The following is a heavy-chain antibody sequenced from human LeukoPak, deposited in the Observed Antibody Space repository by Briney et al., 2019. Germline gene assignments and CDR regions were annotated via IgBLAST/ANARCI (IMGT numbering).Heavy chain of an antibody. V-gene: IGHV3-53*01. Sequence: GGSLRLSCAASGLTVSSNYMSWVRQAPGKGLEWVSVIYSGGSTYYADSVKGRFTISRDNSKNTLYLQMNSLRAEDTAVYYCARYNWNDGDYFDYWGQGTLVTVSS. CDR3: ARYNWNDGDYFDY. D-gene: IGHD1-1*01. CDR1: GLTVSSNY. CDR2: IYSGGST. J-gene: IGHJ4*02.